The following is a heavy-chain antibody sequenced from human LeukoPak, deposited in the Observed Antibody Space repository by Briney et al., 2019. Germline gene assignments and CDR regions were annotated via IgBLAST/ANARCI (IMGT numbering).Heavy chain of an antibody. CDR2: IYYSGST. CDR1: GGSVSSGSYY. J-gene: IGHJ4*02. CDR3: ASWYYDFWSGYKNFDY. D-gene: IGHD3-3*01. V-gene: IGHV4-61*01. Sequence: SETLSLTCTVSGGSVSSGSYYWSWIRPPPGKGLEWIGYIYYSGSTNYNPSPKSRVTISVDTSKNQFSLKLSSVTAADTAVYYCASWYYDFWSGYKNFDYWGQGTLVTVSS.